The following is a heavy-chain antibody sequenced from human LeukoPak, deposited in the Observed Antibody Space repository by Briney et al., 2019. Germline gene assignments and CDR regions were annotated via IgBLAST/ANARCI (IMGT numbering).Heavy chain of an antibody. V-gene: IGHV3-30*02. CDR2: IRYDGSNK. Sequence: GGTLRLSCAASGFTFSSYGMHWVRQAPGKGLEWVAFIRYDGSNKYYADSVKGRFTISRDNSKNTLYLQMNSLRAKDTAVYYCAKDRVGDGYNFDYRGQGTLVTVSS. CDR3: AKDRVGDGYNFDY. D-gene: IGHD5-24*01. J-gene: IGHJ4*02. CDR1: GFTFSSYG.